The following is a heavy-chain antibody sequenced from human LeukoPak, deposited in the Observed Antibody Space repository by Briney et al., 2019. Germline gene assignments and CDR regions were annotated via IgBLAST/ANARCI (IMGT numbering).Heavy chain of an antibody. J-gene: IGHJ4*02. D-gene: IGHD6-6*01. CDR2: ISSSSSTI. CDR3: ARDGYSSSFYFDY. Sequence: GGSLRLSCAASGFTFRTSGMNWVRQAPGKGLEWVSYISSSSSTIYYADSVKGRFTISRDNAKNSLYLQMNSLRAEDTAVYYCARDGYSSSFYFDYWGQGTLVTVSS. CDR1: GFTFRTSG. V-gene: IGHV3-48*01.